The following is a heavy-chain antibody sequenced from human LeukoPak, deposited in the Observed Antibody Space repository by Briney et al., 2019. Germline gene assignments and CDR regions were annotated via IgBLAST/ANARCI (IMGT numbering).Heavy chain of an antibody. J-gene: IGHJ3*02. V-gene: IGHV3-23*01. CDR2: ISGSGGST. CDR1: GFTFSSYA. CDR3: AARNYYDSHAFDI. Sequence: GGSLRLSCAASGFTFSSYAMSWVRQAPGKGLEWVSAISGSGGSTYYADSVKGRFTISRDNSKNTLCLQMNSLRAEDTAVYYCAARNYYDSHAFDIWGQGTMVTVSS. D-gene: IGHD3-22*01.